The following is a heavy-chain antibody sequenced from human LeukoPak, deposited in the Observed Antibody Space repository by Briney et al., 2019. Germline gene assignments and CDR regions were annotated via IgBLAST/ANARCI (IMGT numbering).Heavy chain of an antibody. Sequence: SETLSLTCTVSGGSISSYYWGWIRQPPGKGLEWIGSIYYSGSTYYNPSLKSRVTISVDTSKNQFSLKLSSVTAADTAVYYCARHREGYCSSTSCRWFDYWGQGTLVTVSS. CDR2: IYYSGST. CDR3: ARHREGYCSSTSCRWFDY. CDR1: GGSISSYY. D-gene: IGHD2-2*01. V-gene: IGHV4-39*01. J-gene: IGHJ4*02.